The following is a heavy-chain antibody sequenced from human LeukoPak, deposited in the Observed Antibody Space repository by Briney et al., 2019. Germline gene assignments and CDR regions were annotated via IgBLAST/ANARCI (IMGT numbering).Heavy chain of an antibody. Sequence: GGSLRLSCTASGFTFSGAWMTWVRQAPGKGLEWVANIREDGTEKNYVDSVKGRFTISRDNTKNSLYLQMNSLRADDTSVYYCARIDIRAEGQFDYWGQGTLVTVSS. V-gene: IGHV3-7*01. D-gene: IGHD2-21*01. J-gene: IGHJ4*02. CDR1: GFTFSGAW. CDR2: IREDGTEK. CDR3: ARIDIRAEGQFDY.